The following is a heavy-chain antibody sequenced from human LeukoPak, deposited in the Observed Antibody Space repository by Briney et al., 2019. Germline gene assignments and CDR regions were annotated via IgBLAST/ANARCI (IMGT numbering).Heavy chain of an antibody. Sequence: QTGGSLRLSCAASGFIFSSYWMSWVRQAPGKGLEWVAIISYDGSNKYYADSVKGRFTISRDNSKNTLYLQMNSLRAEDTALYYCAREVVPAASNWFDPWGQGTLVTVSS. J-gene: IGHJ5*02. D-gene: IGHD2-2*01. CDR2: ISYDGSNK. CDR3: AREVVPAASNWFDP. CDR1: GFIFSSYW. V-gene: IGHV3-30-3*01.